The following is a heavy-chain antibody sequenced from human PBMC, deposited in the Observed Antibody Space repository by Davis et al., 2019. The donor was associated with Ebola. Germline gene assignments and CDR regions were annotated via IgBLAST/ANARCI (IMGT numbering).Heavy chain of an antibody. CDR3: ATIGSSTSKGPTDY. D-gene: IGHD4-11*01. CDR1: GFIFLNYG. J-gene: IGHJ4*02. Sequence: PGGSLRLSCEASGFIFLNYGMSWVRQIPGKGLEWVSVISGSGGYTHYADIAKGRFIVSRDNSKNTLYLQMNDLRVEDTAVYYCATIGSSTSKGPTDYWGQGILVTVSS. CDR2: ISGSGGYT. V-gene: IGHV3-23*01.